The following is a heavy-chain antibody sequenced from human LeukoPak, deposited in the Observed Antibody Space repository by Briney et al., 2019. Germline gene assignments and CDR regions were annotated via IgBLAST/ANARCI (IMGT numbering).Heavy chain of an antibody. V-gene: IGHV3-9*01. J-gene: IGHJ4*02. CDR2: ISWNSGTI. CDR1: GFIFRDYA. Sequence: GRSLRLSCAASGFIFRDYAMHWVRQAPGKGLEWVSGISWNSGTIGYADSVKGRFTISRDNAKNSLYLQMSSLRPEDTALYYCAKDIEVVVAATQTSCFDYCGQGTLVTVSS. CDR3: AKDIEVVVAATQTSCFDY. D-gene: IGHD2-15*01.